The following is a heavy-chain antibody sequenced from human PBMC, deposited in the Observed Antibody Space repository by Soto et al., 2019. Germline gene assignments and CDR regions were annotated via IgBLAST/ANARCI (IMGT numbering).Heavy chain of an antibody. CDR3: ARAPGGPGIAEY. J-gene: IGHJ4*02. CDR2: INAGNGNT. Sequence: ASVKVSCKASGYTCTSYGMHWVRQAPGQRLEWMGWINAGNGNTKYSQKFQGRVTITRYTSASTAYMELSSLRSEDTAVYYCARAPGGPGIAEYWGQGTLVTVSS. D-gene: IGHD6-13*01. V-gene: IGHV1-3*01. CDR1: GYTCTSYG.